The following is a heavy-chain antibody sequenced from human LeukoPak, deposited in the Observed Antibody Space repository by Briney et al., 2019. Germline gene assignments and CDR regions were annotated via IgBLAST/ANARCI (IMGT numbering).Heavy chain of an antibody. CDR2: VSHSGSI. CDR1: GGSISSSSYS. CDR3: WAIVTTIKLDF. Sequence: PSETLSLTCTVSGGSISSSSYSWGWIRQPPGKGLERIGSVSHSGSINYDPSLKNRVTISVDTSKNQFSLKLSSVTAADTAVYYCWAIVTTIKLDFWGQGTLVTVSS. D-gene: IGHD5-12*01. V-gene: IGHV4-39*01. J-gene: IGHJ4*02.